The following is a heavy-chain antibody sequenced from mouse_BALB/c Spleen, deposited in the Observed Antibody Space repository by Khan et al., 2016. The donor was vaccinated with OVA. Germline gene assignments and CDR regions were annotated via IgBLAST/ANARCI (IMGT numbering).Heavy chain of an antibody. CDR2: ISTYYDDA. J-gene: IGHJ3*01. V-gene: IGHV1S137*01. CDR3: ASGGRFAY. Sequence: QVQLKESGAELVRPGVSVKISCKGSGYTFTDYAMHWVKQSHAKSLEWIGVISTYYDDADYNQRFQGKASMTVDRSSRTAYLVLARLTSEDSSIYYCASGGRFAYWGQGTLVTVSA. CDR1: GYTFTDYA. D-gene: IGHD1-1*02.